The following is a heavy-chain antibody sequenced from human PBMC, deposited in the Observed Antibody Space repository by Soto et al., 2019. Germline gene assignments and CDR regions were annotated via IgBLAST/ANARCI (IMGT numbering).Heavy chain of an antibody. Sequence: VQLLESGGGLLQPGGSLRLSCAASGFTFSSYALNWVRQAPGKGLEWVSGITGDGDTTFYAGSVKGRFTISRDNSRNIVYLQMSSVRAEDTAVYYCAKEMTSGSRLAFDYWGQGTLVTVSS. CDR2: ITGDGDTT. J-gene: IGHJ4*02. V-gene: IGHV3-23*01. CDR1: GFTFSSYA. D-gene: IGHD2-15*01. CDR3: AKEMTSGSRLAFDY.